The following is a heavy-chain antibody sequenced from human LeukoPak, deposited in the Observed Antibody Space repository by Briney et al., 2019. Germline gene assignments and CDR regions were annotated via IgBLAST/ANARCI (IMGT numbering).Heavy chain of an antibody. J-gene: IGHJ4*02. V-gene: IGHV4-4*07. CDR1: GGSISSYY. CDR2: IYTSGST. CDR3: ARDSSEQWLDYFDY. Sequence: SETLSLTCTVSGGSISSYYWSWIRQPPGKGLEWIGRIYTSGSTNYNPSLKSRVTISVDKSKNQYSLKLSSVTAADTAVYYCARDSSEQWLDYFDYWGQGTLVTVSS. D-gene: IGHD6-19*01.